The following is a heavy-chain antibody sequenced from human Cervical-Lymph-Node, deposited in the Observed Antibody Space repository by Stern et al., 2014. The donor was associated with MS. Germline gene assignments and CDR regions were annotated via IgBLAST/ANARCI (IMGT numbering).Heavy chain of an antibody. Sequence: QLQLQESGPGLVKPSQTLSLTCTVSGGSISSGSYYWSWIRQPAGKGLEWIGRIYTSGSTNYNPSLKSRVTISVDTSKNQFSLKRSSLTAADTAVYYCAREEMATMMFWGQGTLVTVSS. J-gene: IGHJ4*02. V-gene: IGHV4-61*02. CDR1: GGSISSGSYY. CDR2: IYTSGST. CDR3: AREEMATMMF. D-gene: IGHD5-24*01.